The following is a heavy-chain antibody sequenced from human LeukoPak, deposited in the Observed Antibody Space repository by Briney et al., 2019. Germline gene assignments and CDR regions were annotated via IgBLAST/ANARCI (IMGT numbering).Heavy chain of an antibody. Sequence: ASVKVSCKASGYTFTCYGISWVRQAPGQGLEWMGWISAYNGNTNYAQKLQGRVTMTTDTSTSTAYMELRSLRSDDTAVYYCAREDAAAGIVDYWGQGTLVTVSS. CDR2: ISAYNGNT. CDR1: GYTFTCYG. V-gene: IGHV1-18*01. D-gene: IGHD6-13*01. CDR3: AREDAAAGIVDY. J-gene: IGHJ4*02.